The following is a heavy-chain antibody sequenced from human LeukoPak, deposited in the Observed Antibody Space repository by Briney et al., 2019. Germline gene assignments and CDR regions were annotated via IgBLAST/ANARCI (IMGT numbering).Heavy chain of an antibody. Sequence: PSETLSLTCAVYGGSFSGYYWSWIRQPPGKGLEWIGEINHSGSTNYHPSLKSRVTISVDTSKNQFSLKLSSVTAADTAVYYCARAFRYYDILTGYKFPSTIAYYFDYWGQGTLVTVSS. J-gene: IGHJ4*02. V-gene: IGHV4-34*01. CDR1: GGSFSGYY. CDR3: ARAFRYYDILTGYKFPSTIAYYFDY. D-gene: IGHD3-9*01. CDR2: INHSGST.